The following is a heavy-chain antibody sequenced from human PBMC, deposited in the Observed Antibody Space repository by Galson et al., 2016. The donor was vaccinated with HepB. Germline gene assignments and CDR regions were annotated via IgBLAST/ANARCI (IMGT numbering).Heavy chain of an antibody. CDR3: ARLVAADASVEASDV. D-gene: IGHD6-13*01. CDR1: GYTFSSYA. Sequence: SVKVSCKASGYTFSSYAINWVRQAPGQGLEWMGWIHTRTGSPSYVQGFTGRYVFALDTSVSTAYLEISGLKAEDTGVYYCARLVAADASVEASDVWGQGTLVTVSS. J-gene: IGHJ3*01. CDR2: IHTRTGSP. V-gene: IGHV7-4-1*02.